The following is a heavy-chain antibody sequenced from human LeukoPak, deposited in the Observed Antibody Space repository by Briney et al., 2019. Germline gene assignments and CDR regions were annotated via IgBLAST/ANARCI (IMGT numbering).Heavy chain of an antibody. CDR3: ARFGITVVRGGKYYFDY. CDR1: GGSISNYY. D-gene: IGHD3-10*01. V-gene: IGHV4-59*08. Sequence: RPSETLSLTCTVSGGSISNYYWSWIRQPPGKGREWIGHIYYSGATKYNPSLKSRITISVDTSKNQFSLMLSSVTAADTAVYYCARFGITVVRGGKYYFDYWGQGTLVTVSS. J-gene: IGHJ4*02. CDR2: IYYSGAT.